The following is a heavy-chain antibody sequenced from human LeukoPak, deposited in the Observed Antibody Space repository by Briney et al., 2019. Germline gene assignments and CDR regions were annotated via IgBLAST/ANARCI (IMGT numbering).Heavy chain of an antibody. V-gene: IGHV4-39*01. CDR2: IHYSGRS. CDR1: FGSISSSNYY. CDR3: AKSYYDYVDAFDI. D-gene: IGHD3-16*01. Sequence: SETLSLTCTVSFGSISSSNYYWGWIRQPPGKGLEWIGSIHYSGRSYHNTSLKSRATVDTSKNQISLKLSSVTAADTAVYYCAKSYYDYVDAFDIWGQGTLVTVSS. J-gene: IGHJ3*02.